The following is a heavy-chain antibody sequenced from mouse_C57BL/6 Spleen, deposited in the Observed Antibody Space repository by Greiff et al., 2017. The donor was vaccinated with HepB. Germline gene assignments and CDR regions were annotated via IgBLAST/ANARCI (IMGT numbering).Heavy chain of an antibody. V-gene: IGHV5-4*01. CDR2: ISDGGSYT. Sequence: EVKLMESGGGLVKPGGSLKLSCAASGFTFSSYAMSWVRQTPEKRLEWVATISDGGSYTYYPDNVKGRFTISRDNAKNNLYLQMSHLKSEDTAMYYSARDSNYGGYAMDYWGQGTSVTVSS. CDR1: GFTFSSYA. CDR3: ARDSNYGGYAMDY. J-gene: IGHJ4*01. D-gene: IGHD2-5*01.